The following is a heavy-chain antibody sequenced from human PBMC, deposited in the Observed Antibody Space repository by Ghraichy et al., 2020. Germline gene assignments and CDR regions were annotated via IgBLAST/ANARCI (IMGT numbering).Heavy chain of an antibody. D-gene: IGHD2-2*01. CDR3: AREKLEVVPGYYYYGMDV. J-gene: IGHJ6*02. Sequence: SETLSLTCTVSGGSISSSSYYWGWIRQPPGKGLEWIGSIYYSGSTYYNPSLKSRVTISVDTSKNQFSLKLSSVTAADTAVYYCAREKLEVVPGYYYYGMDVWGQGTTVTVSS. CDR2: IYYSGST. V-gene: IGHV4-39*07. CDR1: GGSISSSSYY.